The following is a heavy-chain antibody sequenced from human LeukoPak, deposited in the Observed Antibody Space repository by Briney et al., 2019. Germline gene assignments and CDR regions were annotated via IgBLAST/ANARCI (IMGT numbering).Heavy chain of an antibody. CDR1: GFTFSTYA. D-gene: IGHD2-2*01. V-gene: IGHV3-43*02. Sequence: GGSLRVSCVASGFTFSTYAMSWVRQAPGKGLEWVSLISGDGGSTYYADSVKGRFTISRDNSKNSLYLQMNSLRTEDTALYYCAKDIGDVPYNWFDPWGQGTLVTVSP. CDR2: ISGDGGST. CDR3: AKDIGDVPYNWFDP. J-gene: IGHJ5*02.